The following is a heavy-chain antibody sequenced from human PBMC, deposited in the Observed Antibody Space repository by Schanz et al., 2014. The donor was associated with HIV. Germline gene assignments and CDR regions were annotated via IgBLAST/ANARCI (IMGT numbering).Heavy chain of an antibody. D-gene: IGHD4-17*01. CDR2: INHSGNT. J-gene: IGHJ6*02. V-gene: IGHV4-34*01. CDR1: GGSFRGFY. Sequence: QVLLHQWGAGLLKPSETLSLTCAVYGGSFRGFYWNWIRQAPGKGLEWIGEINHSGNTYKKPSLKSRVTISVDTPKTQFSLTLTSVTAADTAVYFCGRGTRYERDYVGPRSDGMDVWGQGTTVIVSS. CDR3: GRGTRYERDYVGPRSDGMDV.